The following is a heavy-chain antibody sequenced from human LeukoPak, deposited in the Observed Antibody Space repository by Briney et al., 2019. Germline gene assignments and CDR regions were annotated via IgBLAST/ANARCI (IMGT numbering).Heavy chain of an antibody. CDR3: ARAPYGDYVWFDL. D-gene: IGHD4-17*01. CDR1: GFTFSSYW. Sequence: GGSLRLSCAASGFTFSSYWMSWVRQAPGKGLEWVANIKQDGSEKYYVDSVKGRFTISRDNAKNSLYLQMNSLRAEDTAVYYCARAPYGDYVWFDLWGQGTLVTVSS. J-gene: IGHJ5*02. CDR2: IKQDGSEK. V-gene: IGHV3-7*01.